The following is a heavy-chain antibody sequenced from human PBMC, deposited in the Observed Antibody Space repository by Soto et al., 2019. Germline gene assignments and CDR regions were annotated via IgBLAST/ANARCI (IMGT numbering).Heavy chain of an antibody. J-gene: IGHJ4*02. CDR2: INDDGIST. CDR3: TRGPLPTSTGTGAF. V-gene: IGHV3-74*01. CDR1: VFNFSMYW. Sequence: GGALRRSCAASVFNFSMYWMHWFRHVRGKGPEWVSRINDDGISTNYAVFVKGRFTISRDNAKDTLYLQMKALRVEDTGVYYCTRGPLPTSTGTGAFWGQGTLVTVSS. D-gene: IGHD1-1*01.